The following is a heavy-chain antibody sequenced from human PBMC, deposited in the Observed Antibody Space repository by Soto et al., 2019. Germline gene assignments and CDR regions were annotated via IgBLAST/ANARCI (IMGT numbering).Heavy chain of an antibody. J-gene: IGHJ6*02. CDR3: ARSIRWDYDFWSGYYRPDYYYYYGMDV. Sequence: GGSLRLSCAASGFTFSSYAMHWVRQAPGKGLEWVAVISYDGSNKYYADSVKGRFTISRDNSKNTLYLQMNSLRAEDTAVYYCARSIRWDYDFWSGYYRPDYYYYYGMDVWGQGTTVTVSS. CDR2: ISYDGSNK. D-gene: IGHD3-3*01. V-gene: IGHV3-30-3*01. CDR1: GFTFSSYA.